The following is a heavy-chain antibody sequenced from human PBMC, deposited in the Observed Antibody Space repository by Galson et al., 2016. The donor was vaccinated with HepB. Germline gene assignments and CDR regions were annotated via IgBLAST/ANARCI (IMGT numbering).Heavy chain of an antibody. V-gene: IGHV3-23*01. CDR2: ISGSGGST. D-gene: IGHD6-13*01. J-gene: IGHJ5*02. CDR1: GFTFSSYA. Sequence: SLRLSCAASGFTFSSYAMSWVRQAPGTGLEWVSAISGSGGSTYYADSVQGRFTISRDNSKNTLYLQMNSPRAEDTAVYECAKDPWAYISSLGFDPWGQGTLVTVSS. CDR3: AKDPWAYISSLGFDP.